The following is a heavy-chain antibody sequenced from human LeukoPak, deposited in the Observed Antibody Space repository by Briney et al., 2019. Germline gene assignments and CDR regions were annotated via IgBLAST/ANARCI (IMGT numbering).Heavy chain of an antibody. CDR3: ARDLISMIRGVSSLDP. J-gene: IGHJ5*02. CDR2: ISSSSSYI. Sequence: GGSLRLSCAASGFTLSDYAMDWVRQAPGKGLEWVSSISSSSSYIYYADSVKGRFTVSRDNAKNSLYLQMNSLRAEDTAVYYCARDLISMIRGVSSLDPWGQGTLVTVSS. D-gene: IGHD3-10*01. CDR1: GFTLSDYA. V-gene: IGHV3-21*01.